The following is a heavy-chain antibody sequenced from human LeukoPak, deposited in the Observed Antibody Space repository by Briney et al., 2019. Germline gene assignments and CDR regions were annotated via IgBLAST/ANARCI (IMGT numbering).Heavy chain of an antibody. CDR1: GGSISSSSYY. V-gene: IGHV4-39*07. D-gene: IGHD6-19*01. CDR3: ARGWFPLRATVAGDFDY. Sequence: PSETLSLTCTVSGGSISSSSYYWGWIRQPPGKGLEWIGSIYYSGSTYYNPSLKSRVTISVDTSKNQFSLKLSSVTAADTAVYYCARGWFPLRATVAGDFDYWGQGTLVTVSS. CDR2: IYYSGST. J-gene: IGHJ4*02.